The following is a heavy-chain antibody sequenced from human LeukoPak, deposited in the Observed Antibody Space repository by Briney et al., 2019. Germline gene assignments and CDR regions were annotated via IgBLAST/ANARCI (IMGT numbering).Heavy chain of an antibody. CDR3: ARDAVVVIATSGSDDAFDI. CDR2: ISSSGSTI. D-gene: IGHD2-21*01. CDR1: GFTFSDYY. V-gene: IGHV3-11*01. J-gene: IGHJ3*02. Sequence: PGGSLRLSCAASGFTFSDYYISWIRQAPGKGLEWVSYISSSGSTIYYADSVKGRFTISRDNAKNSLYLQMNSLRAEDTAVYYCARDAVVVIATSGSDDAFDIWGQGTMVTVSS.